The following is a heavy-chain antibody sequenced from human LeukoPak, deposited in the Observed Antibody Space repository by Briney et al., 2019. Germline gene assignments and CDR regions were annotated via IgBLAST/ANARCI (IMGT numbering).Heavy chain of an antibody. CDR2: INPSGGST. Sequence: ASVKVSCKASGYTFTSYYMHWVRQAPGQGLEWMGIINPSGGSTSYAQKFQGRVTMTRDTSTSTVYMELSSLRSEDTAVYHCASATGYSSSWPIGKDYYYYMDVWGKGTTVTVSS. V-gene: IGHV1-46*01. CDR3: ASATGYSSSWPIGKDYYYYMDV. CDR1: GYTFTSYY. D-gene: IGHD6-13*01. J-gene: IGHJ6*03.